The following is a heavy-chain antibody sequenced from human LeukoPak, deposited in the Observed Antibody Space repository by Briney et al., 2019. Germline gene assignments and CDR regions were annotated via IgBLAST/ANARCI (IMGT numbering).Heavy chain of an antibody. J-gene: IGHJ4*02. V-gene: IGHV5-51*01. CDR2: IYPGDSDL. D-gene: IGHD3-22*01. Sequence: GESLKISCKGSGYSFSTYWIGWVRQMPGKGLEWMGIIYPGDSDLRYSPSFQGQVTISADKSISTAYLQWSSLKASDTAMYYCATRPYYYDSSGVDYWGQGTLVTVSS. CDR3: ATRPYYYDSSGVDY. CDR1: GYSFSTYW.